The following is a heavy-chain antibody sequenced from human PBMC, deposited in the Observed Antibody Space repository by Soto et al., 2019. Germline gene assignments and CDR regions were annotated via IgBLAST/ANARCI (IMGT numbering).Heavy chain of an antibody. Sequence: ASVKVSSKASGYTFTSYAIHSVRQAPGQRLEWMGWINAGNGNTKYSQKFLGRVTITRDTSASTAYMELSSLRSEDTAVYYRARGFPLWFDTWGQGTLVTVYS. CDR3: ARGFPLWFDT. J-gene: IGHJ5*02. V-gene: IGHV1-3*01. CDR2: INAGNGNT. D-gene: IGHD3-3*01. CDR1: GYTFTSYA.